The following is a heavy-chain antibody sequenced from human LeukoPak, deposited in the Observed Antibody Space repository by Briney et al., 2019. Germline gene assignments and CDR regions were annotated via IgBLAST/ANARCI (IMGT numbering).Heavy chain of an antibody. CDR2: IYYSGST. D-gene: IGHD3-3*01. CDR1: GGSISSSSYY. J-gene: IGHJ3*02. CDR3: ARGPVIFGVETGAFDI. Sequence: SETLSLTCTVSGGSISSSSYYWGWIRQPPGKGLEWIGSIYYSGSTYYNPSLKSRVTISVDTSKNQFSLKRSSVTAADTAVYYCARGPVIFGVETGAFDIWGQGTMVTVSS. V-gene: IGHV4-39*07.